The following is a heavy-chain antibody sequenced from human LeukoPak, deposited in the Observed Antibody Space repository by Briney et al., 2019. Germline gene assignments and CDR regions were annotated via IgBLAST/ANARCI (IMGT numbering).Heavy chain of an antibody. D-gene: IGHD3-22*01. V-gene: IGHV3-53*01. CDR1: GFTVSRNY. Sequence: GGSLRLSCAASGFTVSRNYISWVRQAPGKGLEWVSVLYRGGSTNYADSVKGRFTISRDNSKNTLYLQMNSLRAEDTAVYYCARVRDYYDSRGYYFEYFDHWGQGTLVTVSS. J-gene: IGHJ1*01. CDR2: LYRGGST. CDR3: ARVRDYYDSRGYYFEYFDH.